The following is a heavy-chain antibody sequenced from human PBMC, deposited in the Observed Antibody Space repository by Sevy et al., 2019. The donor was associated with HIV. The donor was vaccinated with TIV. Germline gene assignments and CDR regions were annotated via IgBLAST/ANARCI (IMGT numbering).Heavy chain of an antibody. CDR1: GYSFTTYR. V-gene: IGHV1-18*01. CDR3: ARAYCSGGSCYSLAY. D-gene: IGHD2-15*01. J-gene: IGHJ4*02. CDR2: ISPHNGDT. Sequence: ASVKVSCKASGYSFTTYRITWLRQAPGQGLEWMGWISPHNGDTNYVQNLQGRVTMITDTSTSTAYMELRSLRCDDTAVYYCARAYCSGGSCYSLAYWGQGTRVTVSS.